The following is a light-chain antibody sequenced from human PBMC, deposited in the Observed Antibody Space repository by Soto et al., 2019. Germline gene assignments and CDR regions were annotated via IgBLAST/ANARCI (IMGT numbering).Light chain of an antibody. V-gene: IGKV3-20*01. CDR2: STS. J-gene: IGKJ1*01. CDR1: QRISISY. CDR3: QQYGGSSWT. Sequence: EIVLTQSPGTLSLSPGESATLSCRASQRISISYLAWYQQQPGQAPRLLIHSTSTRATVIPDRFSGSGSGTDFTLTISKLEPGDFAVYYCQQYGGSSWTFGQGTKVEI.